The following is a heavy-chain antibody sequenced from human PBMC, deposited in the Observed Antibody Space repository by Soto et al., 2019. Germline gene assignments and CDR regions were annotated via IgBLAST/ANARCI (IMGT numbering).Heavy chain of an antibody. J-gene: IGHJ4*02. CDR2: MHASGGT. V-gene: IGHV4-39*01. CDR3: AAIVVGATRHSDVDH. D-gene: IGHD2-15*01. CDR1: GAPISSNDYF. Sequence: SETLSLTCSVSGAPISSNDYFWAWIRQPPGRGLEFIASMHASGGTYHASSLKSRATMSLDTSKDQFSLKLKSVTAADTGTYYCAAIVVGATRHSDVDHWGQGTLVTVSS.